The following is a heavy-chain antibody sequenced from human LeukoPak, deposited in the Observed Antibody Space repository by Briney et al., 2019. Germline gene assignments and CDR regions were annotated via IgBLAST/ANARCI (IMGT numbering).Heavy chain of an antibody. CDR1: GVSFSGYY. D-gene: IGHD5-24*01. Sequence: SETLSLTCAVYGVSFSGYYWSWIRQPPGKGLEWIGEINHSGSCNYNPSLKSRVTISVDTSKNQFSLKLSSVTAADTAVYYCARGLIDGQNSHSLDYWGQGTLVTVSS. CDR2: INHSGSC. J-gene: IGHJ4*02. V-gene: IGHV4-34*01. CDR3: ARGLIDGQNSHSLDY.